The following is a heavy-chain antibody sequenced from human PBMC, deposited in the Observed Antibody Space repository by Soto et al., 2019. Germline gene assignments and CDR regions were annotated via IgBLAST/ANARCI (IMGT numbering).Heavy chain of an antibody. V-gene: IGHV3-23*01. Sequence: WGSLRLSCAASGFTFSSYAMSWVRQAPGKGLEWVSAISGSGGSTYYADSVKGRFTISRDNSKNTLYLQMNSLRAEDTAVYYCAKTMVRGVIIPGRKYYFDYWGQGTLVTVSS. CDR3: AKTMVRGVIIPGRKYYFDY. D-gene: IGHD3-10*01. CDR2: ISGSGGST. CDR1: GFTFSSYA. J-gene: IGHJ4*02.